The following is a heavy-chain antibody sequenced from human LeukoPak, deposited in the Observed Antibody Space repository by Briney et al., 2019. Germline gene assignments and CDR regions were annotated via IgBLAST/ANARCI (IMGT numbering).Heavy chain of an antibody. CDR3: ARGLTTVTAYFEY. CDR1: GFTFSSYA. D-gene: IGHD4-17*01. V-gene: IGHV3-9*01. Sequence: GRSLRLSCAASGFTFSSYAMHWVRQVPGKGLEWVSSITWNSGRIGYADSVKGRFTISRDNARNSLYLQMNSLRAEDTAFYYCARGLTTVTAYFEYWGQGILVTVSS. J-gene: IGHJ4*02. CDR2: ITWNSGRI.